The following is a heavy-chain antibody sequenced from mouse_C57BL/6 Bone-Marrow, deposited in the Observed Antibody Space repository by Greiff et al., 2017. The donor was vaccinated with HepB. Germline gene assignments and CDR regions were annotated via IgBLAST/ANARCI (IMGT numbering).Heavy chain of an antibody. CDR1: GYSFTGYY. J-gene: IGHJ2*01. Sequence: DVQLQESGPELVKPGASVKISCKASGYSFTGYYMNWVKQSPEKSLEWIGEINPSTGGTTYNQKFKAKATLTVDKSSSTAYMQLKSLTSEDSAVYYCARGDGYPYWGQGTTLTVSS. CDR2: INPSTGGT. V-gene: IGHV1-42*01. D-gene: IGHD2-3*01. CDR3: ARGDGYPY.